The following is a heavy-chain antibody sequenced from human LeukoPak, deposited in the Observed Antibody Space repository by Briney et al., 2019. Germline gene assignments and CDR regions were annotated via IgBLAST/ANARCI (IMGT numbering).Heavy chain of an antibody. CDR2: INSDGSST. J-gene: IGHJ6*03. V-gene: IGHV3-74*01. Sequence: GGSLRLSCAASGFTFSSYWMHWVRQAPGKGLVWVSRINSDGSSTSYADSVKGRLTISRDNSKNTLYLQMSSLRAEDAAVYYCARGQSYYYYMGVWGKGTTVTISS. CDR1: GFTFSSYW. D-gene: IGHD6-19*01. CDR3: ARGQSYYYYMGV.